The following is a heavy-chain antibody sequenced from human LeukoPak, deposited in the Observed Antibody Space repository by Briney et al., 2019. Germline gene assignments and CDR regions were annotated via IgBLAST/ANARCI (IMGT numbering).Heavy chain of an antibody. V-gene: IGHV3-21*01. Sequence: PGGSLRLSCAAFGFTVTTYTMNWVRQAPGKGLEWVSSISSSSSYIYYADSVKGRFTISRDNAKNSLYLQMNSLRAEDTAVYYCARADYFDYWGQGTLVTVSS. CDR3: ARADYFDY. CDR2: ISSSSSYI. J-gene: IGHJ4*02. CDR1: GFTVTTYT.